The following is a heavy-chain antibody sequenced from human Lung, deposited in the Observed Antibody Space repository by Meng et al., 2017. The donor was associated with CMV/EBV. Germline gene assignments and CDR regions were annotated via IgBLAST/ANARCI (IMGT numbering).Heavy chain of an antibody. CDR2: FVNYVDT. CDR3: ASGTPGRSYCDY. J-gene: IGHJ4*02. Sequence: QLKLGQCGDKVKKPGSSVKVSCKASGGTFSSYTISWVRQAPGQGLEWMGWFVNYVDTYPAPKFQGRVTMTTDTHTNTAFMELRSLTSDDTAVYYCASGTPGRSYCDYWGQGTLVTVSS. CDR1: GGTFSSYT. D-gene: IGHD2-15*01. V-gene: IGHV1-18*01.